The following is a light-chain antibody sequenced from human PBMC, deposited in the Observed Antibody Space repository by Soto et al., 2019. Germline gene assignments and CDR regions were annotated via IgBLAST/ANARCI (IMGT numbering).Light chain of an antibody. J-gene: IGKJ3*01. CDR2: GAS. CDR3: QQLNTFPPFFT. V-gene: IGKV1-9*01. Sequence: DIQMTQSPSSLSASVGDTVTITCQASQDIRSSLNWYQHRLGKAPELLIYGASTLRPGGASRFSGSGSGTEFTLTISSLQPEDFATYFCQQLNTFPPFFTFGPGTKVDIK. CDR1: QDIRSS.